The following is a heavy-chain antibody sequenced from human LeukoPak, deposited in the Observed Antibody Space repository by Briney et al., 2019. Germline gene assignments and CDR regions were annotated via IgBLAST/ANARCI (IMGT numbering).Heavy chain of an antibody. V-gene: IGHV3-23*01. CDR3: AKELGGYSYGINYFDY. Sequence: QTGGSLRLSCAASGFTFSSYAMSWVRQAPGKGLEWVSAISGSGGSTYYADSVKGRFTISRDNSKNTLYLQMNSLRAEDTAVYYCAKELGGYSYGINYFDYWGQGTLVTVSS. D-gene: IGHD5-18*01. CDR1: GFTFSSYA. J-gene: IGHJ4*02. CDR2: ISGSGGST.